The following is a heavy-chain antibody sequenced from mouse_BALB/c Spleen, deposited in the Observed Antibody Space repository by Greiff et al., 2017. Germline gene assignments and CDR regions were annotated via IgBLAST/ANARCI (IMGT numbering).Heavy chain of an antibody. CDR2: INSNGGST. D-gene: IGHD1-1*01. CDR3: ARGDGSSYWYFDV. J-gene: IGHJ1*01. CDR1: GFTFSSYY. V-gene: IGHV5-6-2*01. Sequence: DVQLVESGGGLVKLGGSLKLSCAASGFTFSSYYMSWVRQTPEKRLELVAAINSNGGSTYYPDTVKGRFTISRDNAKNTLYLQMSGLKSEDTALYYCARGDGSSYWYFDVWGAGTTVTVSS.